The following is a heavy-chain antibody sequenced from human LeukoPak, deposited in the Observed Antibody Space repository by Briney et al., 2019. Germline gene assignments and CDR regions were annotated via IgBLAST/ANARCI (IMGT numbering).Heavy chain of an antibody. CDR3: ARGDVAYYYGMDV. CDR2: IYYSGST. Sequence: SETLSLTCTVSGGSISSYYWSWIRQPPGKGLEWIGYIYYSGSTNYNPSLKSRVTISVDTSKNQFSLKLSSVTAADTAVYYCARGDVAYYYGMDVWGQGTTATVSS. V-gene: IGHV4-59*01. D-gene: IGHD3-16*01. J-gene: IGHJ6*02. CDR1: GGSISSYY.